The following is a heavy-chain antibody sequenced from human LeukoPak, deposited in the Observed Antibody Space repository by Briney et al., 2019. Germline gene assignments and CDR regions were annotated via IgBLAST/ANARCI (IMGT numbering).Heavy chain of an antibody. CDR2: INPNSGGT. Sequence: ASVKVSCKASGYTFTGYYMHWVRQAPGQGLEWMGWINPNSGGTNYAQKFQGRVTMTRDTSISTAYMELRSLRSDDTAVYYCARIDPGDWGSRVYWGQGTLVTVSS. CDR1: GYTFTGYY. J-gene: IGHJ4*02. D-gene: IGHD3-16*01. V-gene: IGHV1-2*02. CDR3: ARIDPGDWGSRVY.